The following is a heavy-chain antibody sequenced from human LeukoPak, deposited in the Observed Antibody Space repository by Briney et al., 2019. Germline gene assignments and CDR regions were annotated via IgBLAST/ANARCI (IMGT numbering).Heavy chain of an antibody. J-gene: IGHJ4*02. CDR1: GGSISTSSYY. Sequence: SETLSLTCTVSGGSISTSSYYWGWVRQPPGKGLEWIGNIFYSGSTYYSPSLKSRVTISVDMSKEQFSLRLGSVTAADTARYYCARGTLYRGWSYYLDFWGQGSQVTVSS. CDR2: IFYSGST. V-gene: IGHV4-39*07. D-gene: IGHD6-19*01. CDR3: ARGTLYRGWSYYLDF.